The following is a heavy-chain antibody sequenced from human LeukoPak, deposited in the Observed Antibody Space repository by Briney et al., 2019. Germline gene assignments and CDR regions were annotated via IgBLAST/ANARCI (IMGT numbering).Heavy chain of an antibody. CDR2: MNPNSGNT. CDR1: GYTFTSYD. J-gene: IGHJ5*02. V-gene: IGHV1-8*01. D-gene: IGHD2-15*01. Sequence: VASVKVSCKASGYTFTSYDINWVRQATGQGLEWMGWMNPNSGNTGYAQKFQGRVTMTRNTSISTAYMELSSLRSEDTAVYYCARDWWGCSGGSCYSSSWFDPWGQGTLVTVSS. CDR3: ARDWWGCSGGSCYSSSWFDP.